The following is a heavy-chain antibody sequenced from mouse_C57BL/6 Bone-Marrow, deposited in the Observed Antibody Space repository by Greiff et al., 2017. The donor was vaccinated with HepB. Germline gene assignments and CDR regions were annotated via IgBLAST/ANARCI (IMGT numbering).Heavy chain of an antibody. J-gene: IGHJ1*03. Sequence: VKLVESGPGLVQPSQSLSITCTVSGFSLTSYGVHWVRQSPGKGLEWLGVIWSGGNTDYNAAFISRLSISKDNSKSQVFFKMNSLQADDTAIYYCARNGYSNYWYFDVWGTGTTVTVSS. CDR3: ARNGYSNYWYFDV. D-gene: IGHD2-5*01. V-gene: IGHV2-2*01. CDR2: IWSGGNT. CDR1: GFSLTSYG.